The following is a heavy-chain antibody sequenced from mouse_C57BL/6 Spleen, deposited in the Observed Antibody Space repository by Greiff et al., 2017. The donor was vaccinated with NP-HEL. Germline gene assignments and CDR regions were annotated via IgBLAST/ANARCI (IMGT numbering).Heavy chain of an antibody. V-gene: IGHV5-17*01. CDR1: GFTFSDYG. CDR3: AREATVVAYYFDY. CDR2: ISSGSSTI. Sequence: EVQLVESGGGLVKPGGSLKLSCAASGFTFSDYGMHWVRQAPEKGLEWVAYISSGSSTIYYADTVKGRFTISRDNAKNTLFLQMTSLMSEDTAMYYCAREATVVAYYFDYWGQGTTLTVSS. D-gene: IGHD1-1*01. J-gene: IGHJ2*01.